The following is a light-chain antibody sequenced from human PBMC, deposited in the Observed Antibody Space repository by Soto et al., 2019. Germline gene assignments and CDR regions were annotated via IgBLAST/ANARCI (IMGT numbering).Light chain of an antibody. V-gene: IGLV1-40*01. J-gene: IGLJ3*02. CDR1: SSNLGAGYD. CDR3: QSYDSGLSGHWV. CDR2: DNT. Sequence: QSGLTQPASMSGAPGQRVTMSCTGSSSNLGAGYDVHWYQRLPGAAPKLLIYDNTHRPSGVPNRFSGSKSGTSASLAITGLQAEDEADYYCQSYDSGLSGHWVFGGGTKLTVL.